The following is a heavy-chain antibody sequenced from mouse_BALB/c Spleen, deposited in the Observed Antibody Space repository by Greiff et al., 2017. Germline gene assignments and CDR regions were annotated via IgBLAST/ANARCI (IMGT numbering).Heavy chain of an antibody. D-gene: IGHD2-1*01. V-gene: IGHV2-9*02. J-gene: IGHJ4*01. Sequence: VQVVESGPGLVAPSQSLSITCTVSGFSLTSYGVHWVRQPPGKGLEWLGVIWAGGSTNYNSALMSRLSISKDNSKSQVFLKMNSLQTDDTAMYYCARDPRNYLYYYAMDYWGQGTSVTVSS. CDR2: IWAGGST. CDR3: ARDPRNYLYYYAMDY. CDR1: GFSLTSYG.